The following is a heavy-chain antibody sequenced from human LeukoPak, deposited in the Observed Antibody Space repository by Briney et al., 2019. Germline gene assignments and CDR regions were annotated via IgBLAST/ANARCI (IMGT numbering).Heavy chain of an antibody. CDR3: GATYYYDSSGLNIFDY. V-gene: IGHV3-30*03. CDR2: ISYDGSNK. Sequence: GGSLRLSCAASGFTFSSYGMHWVRQAPGKGLEWVAVISYDGSNKYYADSVKGRFTISRDNSKNTLYLQMNSLRAEDTAVYYCGATYYYDSSGLNIFDYWGQGTLVTVSS. J-gene: IGHJ4*02. D-gene: IGHD3-22*01. CDR1: GFTFSSYG.